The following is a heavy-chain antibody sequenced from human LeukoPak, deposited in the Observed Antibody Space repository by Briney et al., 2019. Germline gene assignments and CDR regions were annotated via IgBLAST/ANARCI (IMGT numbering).Heavy chain of an antibody. CDR3: ATGDGSGSLYFDY. Sequence: ASVKVSCKASGYIFTSNDINWVRQATGQGPEWMGWMNPNRGNTGYAQKFQGRVTLTRNTSISTAYMELSSLRSEDTAVYYCATGDGSGSLYFDYWGQGTLVTVSS. CDR2: MNPNRGNT. V-gene: IGHV1-8*01. D-gene: IGHD1-26*01. J-gene: IGHJ4*02. CDR1: GYIFTSND.